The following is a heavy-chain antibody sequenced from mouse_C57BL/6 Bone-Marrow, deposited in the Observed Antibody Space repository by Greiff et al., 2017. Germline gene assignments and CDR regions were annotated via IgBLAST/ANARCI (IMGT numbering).Heavy chain of an antibody. CDR2: IAPETGGT. CDR3: TRRTGTWYLDV. Sequence: QVQLKESGAELVRPGASVTLSCTASGYTFTDYEMHWVKQTPVHGLEWIGAIAPETGGTAYNQKFKGKAILTADKSSSTAYMELRRLTSEDSAVYYCTRRTGTWYLDVWGTGTTVTVSS. D-gene: IGHD4-1*01. CDR1: GYTFTDYE. V-gene: IGHV1-15*01. J-gene: IGHJ1*03.